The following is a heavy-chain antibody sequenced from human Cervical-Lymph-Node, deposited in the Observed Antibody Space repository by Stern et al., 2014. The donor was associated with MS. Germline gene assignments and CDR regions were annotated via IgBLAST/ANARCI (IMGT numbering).Heavy chain of an antibody. D-gene: IGHD3/OR15-3a*01. CDR1: GYTFTDHY. CDR3: ARGTGYSYYFDY. V-gene: IGHV1-46*01. Sequence: QVQLGQSGAEVKKPGASVKVSCKASGYTFTDHYIHWVRQAPGQGLEWMGVINPSGGSTTNAKKFQGSVTMTRDSSTSTVHMELSSLRSEDTAVYYCARGTGYSYYFDYWGQGTLVTVSS. J-gene: IGHJ4*02. CDR2: INPSGGST.